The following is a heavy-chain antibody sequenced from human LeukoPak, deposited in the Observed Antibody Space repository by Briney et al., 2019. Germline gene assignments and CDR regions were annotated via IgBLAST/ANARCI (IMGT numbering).Heavy chain of an antibody. J-gene: IGHJ3*02. V-gene: IGHV3-13*01. CDR1: GFTFSSYD. CDR2: IGTAGDT. D-gene: IGHD2-15*01. Sequence: GGSLRLSCAASGFTFSSYDMHWVRQAPGKGLEWVSGIGTAGDTYYPGSIKGRFTFSRENAKNSLFLQMNGLRVGDTAVYYCARGSYCSGGAFSPVGAFDIWGQGTVVTVSS. CDR3: ARGSYCSGGAFSPVGAFDI.